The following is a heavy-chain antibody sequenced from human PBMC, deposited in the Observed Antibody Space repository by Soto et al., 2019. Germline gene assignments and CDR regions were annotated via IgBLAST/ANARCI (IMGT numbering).Heavy chain of an antibody. D-gene: IGHD3-10*01. Sequence: SETLSLTCAVSGVSIRSGNWWTWVRQSQQRGLEYIGEIFHDGTANYYPSFERRVAISVDTSKNQFSLKLTSVTATDTAIYFCARLVYDTRLNYMYFDFWGQGSLVTASS. CDR3: ARLVYDTRLNYMYFDF. CDR2: IFHDGTA. J-gene: IGHJ4*02. V-gene: IGHV4-4*02. CDR1: GVSIRSGNW.